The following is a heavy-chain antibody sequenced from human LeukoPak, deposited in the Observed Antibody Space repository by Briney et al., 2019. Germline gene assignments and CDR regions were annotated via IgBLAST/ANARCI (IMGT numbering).Heavy chain of an antibody. D-gene: IGHD6-19*01. J-gene: IGHJ5*02. CDR3: AREGQQWLVPIGWFDP. CDR2: ISYDGSNK. CDR1: GFTFSSYA. Sequence: GGSLRLSCAASGFTFSSYAMHWVRQAPGKGLEWVAVISYDGSNKYYADSVKGRFTISRDNSKNTLYLQMNSLRAEDTAVYYCAREGQQWLVPIGWFDPWGQGTLVTVSS. V-gene: IGHV3-30-3*01.